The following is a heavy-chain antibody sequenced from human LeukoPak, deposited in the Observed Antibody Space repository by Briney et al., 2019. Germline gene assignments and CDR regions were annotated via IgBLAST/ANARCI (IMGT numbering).Heavy chain of an antibody. CDR1: GFTFSSYS. V-gene: IGHV3-21*01. D-gene: IGHD3-22*01. J-gene: IGHJ5*02. CDR3: ARDLSPYYYDSSGYYRHWFDP. CDR2: ISSSRSYI. Sequence: GGSLRLSCAASGFTFSSYSMNWVRQAPGKGLEWVSSISSSRSYIYYADSVKGRFTISRDNAKSLLYLQMNSLRAEDTVVYYCARDLSPYYYDSSGYYRHWFDPWGQGTLVTVSS.